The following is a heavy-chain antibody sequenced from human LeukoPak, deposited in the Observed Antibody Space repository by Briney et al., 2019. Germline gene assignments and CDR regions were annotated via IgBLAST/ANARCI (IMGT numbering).Heavy chain of an antibody. CDR1: GGSISSYY. V-gene: IGHV4-59*01. D-gene: IGHD4-23*01. CDR3: AVEGYGGNS. J-gene: IGHJ4*02. Sequence: SETLSLTCTVSGGSISSYYWSWIRQPPGKGLEWIGYIYYSGSTNYNPSLKSRVTISVDTSKNQFSLKLSSVTAADTAVYYCAVEGYGGNSWGQGTLVTVSS. CDR2: IYYSGST.